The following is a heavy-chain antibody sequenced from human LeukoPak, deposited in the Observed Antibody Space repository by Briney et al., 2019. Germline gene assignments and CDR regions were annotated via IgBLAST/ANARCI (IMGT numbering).Heavy chain of an antibody. V-gene: IGHV4-39*01. D-gene: IGHD2-2*01. Sequence: SETLSLTCTVSGGSISTISYYWGRVRQSPGKGLEWIGSIYYSGRTYHDPSLRSRVTISVDTSRNQFSLKLSSVTAADTAVYYCARGKYQLDYWGQGTLVTVSS. J-gene: IGHJ4*02. CDR2: IYYSGRT. CDR3: ARGKYQLDY. CDR1: GGSISTISYY.